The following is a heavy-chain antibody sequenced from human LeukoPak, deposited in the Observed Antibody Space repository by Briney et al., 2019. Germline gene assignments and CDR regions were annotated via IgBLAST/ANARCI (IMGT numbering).Heavy chain of an antibody. V-gene: IGHV3-21*01. D-gene: IGHD6-19*01. Sequence: GGSLRLSCAASGFTFSSYSMNWVRQAPGKGLEWVSSISSSSSYIYYADSVKGRFTISRDNAKNSLYLQMNSLRAEDTAVYYCARDPQWLVIKDYWGQGTLVTVSS. J-gene: IGHJ4*02. CDR1: GFTFSSYS. CDR2: ISSSSSYI. CDR3: ARDPQWLVIKDY.